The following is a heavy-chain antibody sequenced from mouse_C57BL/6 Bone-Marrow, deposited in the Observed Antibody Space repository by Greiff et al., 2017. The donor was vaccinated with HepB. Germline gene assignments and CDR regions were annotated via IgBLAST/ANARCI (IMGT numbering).Heavy chain of an antibody. CDR2: ISDGGSYT. CDR3: ARDGGPYYSNFPLSVDY. CDR1: GFTFSSYA. D-gene: IGHD2-5*01. V-gene: IGHV5-4*01. Sequence: EVKLVESGGGLVKPGGSLKLSCAASGFTFSSYAMSWVRQTPEKRLEWVATISDGGSYTYYPDNVKGRFTISRDNAKNNLYLQMSHLKSEDTAMYYCARDGGPYYSNFPLSVDYWGQGTSVTVSS. J-gene: IGHJ4*01.